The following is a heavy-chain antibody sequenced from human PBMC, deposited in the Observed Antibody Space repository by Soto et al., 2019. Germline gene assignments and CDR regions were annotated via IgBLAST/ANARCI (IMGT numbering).Heavy chain of an antibody. Sequence: EERLLESGGNLVQPGGSLRLSCTVSGFMFSNYAMTWVRQAPGKGLEWVSAINPGDENTYYADSLEGRFTISRDNSKNTLYLQMSSLRAEDTAIYYCAKKIYHRFDPWGPGTLVTVSS. J-gene: IGHJ5*02. CDR1: GFMFSNYA. CDR3: AKKIYHRFDP. D-gene: IGHD3-16*02. V-gene: IGHV3-23*01. CDR2: INPGDENT.